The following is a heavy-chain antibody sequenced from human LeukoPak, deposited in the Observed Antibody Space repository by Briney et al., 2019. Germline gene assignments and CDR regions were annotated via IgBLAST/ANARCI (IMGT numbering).Heavy chain of an antibody. V-gene: IGHV3-23*01. CDR3: AKDRPNYYHDNGHYYRRGGDC. D-gene: IGHD3-22*01. J-gene: IGHJ4*02. CDR2: TSNGGELT. Sequence: GGSLRLSCAASGFTFSIYAMSWVRQGTGKGLEWVSSTSNGGELTFYADSVKGRFTISRDNSKNTLYLQMNSLRAEDTAVYYCAKDRPNYYHDNGHYYRRGGDCWGQGTLVTVSS. CDR1: GFTFSIYA.